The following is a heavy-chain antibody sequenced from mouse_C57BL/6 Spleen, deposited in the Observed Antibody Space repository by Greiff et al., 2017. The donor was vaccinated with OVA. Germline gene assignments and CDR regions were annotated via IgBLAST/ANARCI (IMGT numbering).Heavy chain of an antibody. V-gene: IGHV1-15*01. D-gene: IGHD1-1*01. Sequence: QVQLQQSGAELVRPGASVTLSCKASGYTFTDYEMHWVKQTPVHGLEWIGAIDPETGGTAYNQKFKGKAILTADKSSSTAYMELRSLTSEDSAVYYCTGDRSYVRFDYWGQGTTLTVSS. CDR2: IDPETGGT. CDR1: GYTFTDYE. CDR3: TGDRSYVRFDY. J-gene: IGHJ2*01.